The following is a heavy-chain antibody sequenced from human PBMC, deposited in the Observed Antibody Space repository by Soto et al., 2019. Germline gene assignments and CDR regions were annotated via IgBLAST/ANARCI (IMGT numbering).Heavy chain of an antibody. CDR1: GFTFSSYE. CDR3: ARDLLHYDFWSGYSAYFYYGMDV. Sequence: LRLSCAASGFTFSSYEMNWVRQAPGQGLEWVSYIRDSGGTVYYADSVKGRFTVSRDNAQNSVYLQMNSLRTEDTVVYYCARDLLHYDFWSGYSAYFYYGMDVWGPGTTVTVSS. J-gene: IGHJ6*02. V-gene: IGHV3-48*03. CDR2: IRDSGGTV. D-gene: IGHD3-3*01.